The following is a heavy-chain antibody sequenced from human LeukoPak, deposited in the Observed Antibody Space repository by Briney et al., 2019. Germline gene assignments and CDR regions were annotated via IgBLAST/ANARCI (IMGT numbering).Heavy chain of an antibody. Sequence: GGSLRPSCAASGFSFNSYRMSWVRQAPGKGLEWISYITSASNTKDYSDSVKGRFTISRDNAKNSLYLQMNSLRDEDTAVYYCARIPYYFDYWGQGTLVTVSS. CDR2: ITSASNTK. CDR3: ARIPYYFDY. V-gene: IGHV3-48*02. CDR1: GFSFNSYR. J-gene: IGHJ4*02.